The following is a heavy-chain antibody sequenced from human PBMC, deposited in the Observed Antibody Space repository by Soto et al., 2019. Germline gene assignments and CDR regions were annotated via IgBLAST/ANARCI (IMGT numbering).Heavy chain of an antibody. J-gene: IGHJ4*02. CDR3: ARSREFDS. CDR2: IFPSGTT. Sequence: QVQLRESGSGLVKPLETLSLTCGVSGGSLSGATYSWNWLRQPPGKGLEWIGYIFPSGTTYYNPSLKSRVTISIDVYKNPFSLSLRSCTAADTAVYYCARSREFDSWSQGTLVSVSS. CDR1: GGSLSGATYS. V-gene: IGHV4-30-2*01.